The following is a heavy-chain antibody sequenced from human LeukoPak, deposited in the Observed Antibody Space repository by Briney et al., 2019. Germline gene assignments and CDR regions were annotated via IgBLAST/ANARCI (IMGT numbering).Heavy chain of an antibody. Sequence: TGGSLRLSCAASGFTFSSYGMSWVRQAPGKGLEWVSAISGSGGSTYYADSVKGRFTISRDNSKNTLYLQMNSLRAEDTAVYYCAKVWDVDTAMVSGIVDIWGQGTMVTVSS. CDR1: GFTFSSYG. D-gene: IGHD5-18*01. CDR2: ISGSGGST. J-gene: IGHJ3*02. V-gene: IGHV3-23*01. CDR3: AKVWDVDTAMVSGIVDI.